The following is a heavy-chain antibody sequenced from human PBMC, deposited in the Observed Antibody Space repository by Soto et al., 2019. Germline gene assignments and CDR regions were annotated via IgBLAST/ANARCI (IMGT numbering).Heavy chain of an antibody. J-gene: IGHJ6*01. Sequence: QVQLVESGGGVVQPGRSLRLSCAASGFTFSSYGMHWVRQAPGKGLEWVAVISYDGSNKYYADSVKGRFTISRDNSKNTLYLQMNSLRAEDTAVYYCAKDVVVGATTGLGDYYYYYGMDVW. D-gene: IGHD1-26*01. CDR2: ISYDGSNK. CDR1: GFTFSSYG. CDR3: AKDVVVGATTGLGDYYYYYGMDV. V-gene: IGHV3-30*18.